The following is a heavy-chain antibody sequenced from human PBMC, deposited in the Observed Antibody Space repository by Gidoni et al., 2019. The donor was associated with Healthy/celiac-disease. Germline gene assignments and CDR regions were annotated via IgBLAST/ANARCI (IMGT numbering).Heavy chain of an antibody. D-gene: IGHD5-12*01. CDR2: IYYSGST. Sequence: QLQLQESGPGLVKPSETLSLTCTVSGGPISSSSYYWGWIRQPPGKGLEWIGSIYYSGSTYYNPSLKSRVTISVDTSKNQFSLKLSSVTAADTAVYYCARPSGIVATIWYFDLWGRGTLVTVSS. V-gene: IGHV4-39*01. CDR1: GGPISSSSYY. CDR3: ARPSGIVATIWYFDL. J-gene: IGHJ2*01.